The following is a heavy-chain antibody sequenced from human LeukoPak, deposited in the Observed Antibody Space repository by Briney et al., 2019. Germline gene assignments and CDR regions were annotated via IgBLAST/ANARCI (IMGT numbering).Heavy chain of an antibody. D-gene: IGHD2-2*01. Sequence: SETLSLTCTVSGGSISSSSYYWGWIRQPPGKGLEWIGSIYYSGSTYYNPSLKSRVTISVDTSKNQFSLKLSSVTAADTAVYYCARGRSSNYYYYYMDVWGKGTTVTVSS. CDR3: ARGRSSNYYYYYMDV. V-gene: IGHV4-39*01. CDR1: GGSISSSSYY. J-gene: IGHJ6*03. CDR2: IYYSGST.